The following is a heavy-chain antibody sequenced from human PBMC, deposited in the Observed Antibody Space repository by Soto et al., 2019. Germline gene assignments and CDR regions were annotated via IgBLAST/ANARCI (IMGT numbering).Heavy chain of an antibody. CDR1: GITISNYP. CDR2: ISGSGDTT. V-gene: IGHV3-23*04. CDR3: VKDDGGYPSTAPH. D-gene: IGHD4-17*01. J-gene: IGHJ4*02. Sequence: DVRLVESGGGLVQPGGSLRLSCAASGITISNYPMSWVRQAPGKGLDWVSGISGSGDTTYYADSAKGRLTISKDISKNSLFLQLDSLRVEDSALYFCVKDDGGYPSTAPHWGQGTLVTVSP.